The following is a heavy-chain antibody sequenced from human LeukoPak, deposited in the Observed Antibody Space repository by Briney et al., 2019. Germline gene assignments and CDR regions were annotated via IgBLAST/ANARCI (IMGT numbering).Heavy chain of an antibody. Sequence: GASVKVSCKASGYTFTSYAMHWVRQAPGQRLEWMGWINAGNGNTKYSQKFQGRVTITRDTSASTAYVELSSLRSEDTAVYYCARGYGDYAWFDPWGQGTLVTVSS. V-gene: IGHV1-3*01. CDR2: INAGNGNT. D-gene: IGHD4-17*01. J-gene: IGHJ5*02. CDR1: GYTFTSYA. CDR3: ARGYGDYAWFDP.